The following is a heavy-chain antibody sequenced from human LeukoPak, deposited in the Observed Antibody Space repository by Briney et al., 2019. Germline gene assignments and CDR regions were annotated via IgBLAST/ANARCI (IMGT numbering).Heavy chain of an antibody. J-gene: IGHJ4*02. CDR1: GFTFSSYA. D-gene: IGHD3-3*01. CDR3: AKPIYDFWSGYSVGYFDY. V-gene: IGHV3-23*01. Sequence: GGSLRLSCAASGFTFSSYAMSWVRQAPGKRLEWVSAISGSGGSTYYADSVKGRFTISRDNSKNTLYLQMNSLRAEDTAVYYCAKPIYDFWSGYSVGYFDYWGQGTLVTVSS. CDR2: ISGSGGST.